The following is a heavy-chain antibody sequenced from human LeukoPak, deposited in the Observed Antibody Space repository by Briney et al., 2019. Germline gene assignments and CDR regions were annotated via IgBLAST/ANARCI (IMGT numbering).Heavy chain of an antibody. CDR1: GYTLTELS. J-gene: IGHJ6*02. V-gene: IGHV1-24*01. D-gene: IGHD3-10*01. Sequence: ASVKVSCKVSGYTLTELSMHWVRQAPGKGLEWMGGFDPEDGETIYAQKFQGRVTVTEDTSTDTAYMELSSLRSEDTAVYYCATDGSGSYYNDPYYYGMDVWGQGTTVTVSS. CDR3: ATDGSGSYYNDPYYYGMDV. CDR2: FDPEDGET.